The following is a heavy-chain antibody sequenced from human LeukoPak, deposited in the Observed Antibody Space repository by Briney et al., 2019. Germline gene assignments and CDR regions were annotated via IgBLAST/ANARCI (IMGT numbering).Heavy chain of an antibody. CDR3: ARLRSSSSYYMDV. Sequence: SETLSLTCTVSGGSISSYFWSWIRQPPGKGLEWIGHIYFSGSTNYNPSLKSRVTTSLDTSKNQFSLKLSSVTAADTAVYYCARLRSSSSYYMDVWGKGTTVTVSS. CDR2: IYFSGST. V-gene: IGHV4-59*01. J-gene: IGHJ6*03. D-gene: IGHD6-6*01. CDR1: GGSISSYF.